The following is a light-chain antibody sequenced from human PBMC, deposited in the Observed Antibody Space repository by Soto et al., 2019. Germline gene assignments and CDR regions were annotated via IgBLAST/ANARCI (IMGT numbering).Light chain of an antibody. CDR1: SSDVGGYNY. V-gene: IGLV2-11*01. Sequence: QSVLTQSRSVSGSPGQSVTISCTGTSSDVGGYNYVSWYQQHPGKAPKLIIYDVNKRPSGVPDRFSGSKSGNTASLTISGLQSEDEADYYCCSYAGSYTLFGGGTKVTVL. J-gene: IGLJ2*01. CDR2: DVN. CDR3: CSYAGSYTL.